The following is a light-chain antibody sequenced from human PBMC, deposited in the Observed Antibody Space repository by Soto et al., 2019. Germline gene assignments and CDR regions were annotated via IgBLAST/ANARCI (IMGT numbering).Light chain of an antibody. CDR1: QSVSTS. CDR2: GAS. J-gene: IGKJ5*01. V-gene: IGKV3-15*01. Sequence: EILMTQSPATLSVSPGESATLSCRSSQSVSTSLAWYQQKPGQAPRLLIYGASTRATDIPARFSGSGSGTEFTLTISSLEPEDFAVYYCQQRSNWPPLITFGQGTRLEIK. CDR3: QQRSNWPPLIT.